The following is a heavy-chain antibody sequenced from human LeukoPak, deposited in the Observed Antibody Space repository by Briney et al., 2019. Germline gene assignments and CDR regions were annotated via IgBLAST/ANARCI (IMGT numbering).Heavy chain of an antibody. CDR2: TNSDGSLP. Sequence: GGSLRLSCAASGFTFSRYWMHGVRQAPGKGLVWVSRTNSDGSLPSYADSVKGRYTISRDNAKNTLYLQMNRLGVEDTAIYYCARGLPGYSNTWNDHWGQGTLVTVSS. CDR1: GFTFSRYW. D-gene: IGHD6-13*01. V-gene: IGHV3-74*01. J-gene: IGHJ5*02. CDR3: ARGLPGYSNTWNDH.